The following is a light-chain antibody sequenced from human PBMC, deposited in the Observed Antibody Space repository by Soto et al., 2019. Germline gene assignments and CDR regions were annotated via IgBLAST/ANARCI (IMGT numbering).Light chain of an antibody. V-gene: IGKV3-11*01. CDR2: DAY. CDR1: QSFRGL. Sequence: IVVTHPPDPLYLSPGERATLSCRASQSFRGLLAWYQQKPGQAPRLLIYDAYNRATGIPPRFSGSGSGTDFTLTISSLEPEDFAVYYCQQRSKWTPITFGQGTRLEIK. CDR3: QQRSKWTPIT. J-gene: IGKJ5*01.